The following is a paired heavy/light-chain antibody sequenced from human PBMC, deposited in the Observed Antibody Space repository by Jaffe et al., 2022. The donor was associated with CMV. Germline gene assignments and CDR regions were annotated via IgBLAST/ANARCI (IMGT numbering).Heavy chain of an antibody. CDR3: VRDISFGRFDS. D-gene: IGHD3-10*01. J-gene: IGHJ5*01. Sequence: EVQLVESGGDLVQPGGSLKLSCVASGFIFINYWLGWVRQAPGKGLEWVANLQGEGRQSEYVDSLKGRFTISRDNAKKSLYLQMNSLRDEDTAIYYCVRDISFGRFDSWGQGTLVTVSS. V-gene: IGHV3-7*03. CDR2: LQGEGRQS. CDR1: GFIFINYW.
Light chain of an antibody. V-gene: IGKV2-29*01. CDR3: MRGINPKT. J-gene: IGKJ1*01. CDR1: ESLLHRDGKTY. CDR2: EVS. Sequence: DIAMTQTPLSLSATPGQPASISCKSTESLLHRDGKTYLHWFLQRPGQPPQLLIYEVSRRFSGVPDRFSGSGSGTDFTLKISRVEAEDVGVYYCMRGINPKTFGQGTKVEL.